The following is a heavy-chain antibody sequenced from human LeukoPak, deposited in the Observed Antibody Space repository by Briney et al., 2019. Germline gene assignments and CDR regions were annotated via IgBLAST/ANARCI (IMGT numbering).Heavy chain of an antibody. CDR1: GFIFSSYS. D-gene: IGHD3-3*01. CDR2: ISSSSSYI. Sequence: PGGSLRLSCAASGFIFSSYSMNWVRQAPGKGLEWVSSISSSSSYIYYADSVKGRFTISRDNAKNSLYLQMNSLRAEDTAVYYCARDRVTGGRSITIFGVVITLWGQGTLVTVSS. CDR3: ARDRVTGGRSITIFGVVITL. J-gene: IGHJ4*02. V-gene: IGHV3-21*01.